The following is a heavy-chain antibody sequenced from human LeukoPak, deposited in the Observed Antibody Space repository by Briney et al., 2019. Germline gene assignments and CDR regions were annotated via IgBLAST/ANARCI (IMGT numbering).Heavy chain of an antibody. CDR2: INSDGSST. CDR3: ARESLLWFGELVYYYYYGMDV. Sequence: GGSLRLSCAASGFTFSSYWMHWVRQAPGKGLVWVSRINSDGSSTSYADSVKGRFTISRDNAKNTLYLQMNSLRAEDTAVYYCARESLLWFGELVYYYYYGMDVWGQGTTVTVSS. J-gene: IGHJ6*02. CDR1: GFTFSSYW. V-gene: IGHV3-74*01. D-gene: IGHD3-10*01.